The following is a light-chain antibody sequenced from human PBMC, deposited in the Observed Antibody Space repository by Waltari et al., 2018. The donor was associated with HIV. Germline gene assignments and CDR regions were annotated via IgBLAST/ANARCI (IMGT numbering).Light chain of an antibody. CDR2: EDN. CDR1: SGSIASNY. J-gene: IGLJ2*01. Sequence: NFMLTQPHSVSESPGKTVTISCTRSSGSIASNYVQWYQQRPGSAPTTVIYEDNQRPSGVPDRFSGSIDSSSNSASLTISGLKTEDEADYYCQSYDSSNRVFGGGRSKLTVL. CDR3: QSYDSSNRV. V-gene: IGLV6-57*03.